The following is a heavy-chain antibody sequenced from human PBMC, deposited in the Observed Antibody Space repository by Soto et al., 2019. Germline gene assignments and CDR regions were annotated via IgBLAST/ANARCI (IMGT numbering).Heavy chain of an antibody. J-gene: IGHJ3*02. V-gene: IGHV1-18*01. D-gene: IGHD3-22*01. Sequence: ASVKVSCKASGYSFTSLDISWVRQAPGQGLEWMGWISAYNGNTNYAQKLQGRVTMTTDTSTSTAYMELRSLRSDDTAVYYCARECYYDSSGYDRGAFDIWGQGTMVTVSS. CDR3: ARECYYDSSGYDRGAFDI. CDR1: GYSFTSLD. CDR2: ISAYNGNT.